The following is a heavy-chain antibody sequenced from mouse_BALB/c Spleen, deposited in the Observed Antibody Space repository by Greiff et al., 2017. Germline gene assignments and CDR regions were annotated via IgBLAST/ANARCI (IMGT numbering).Heavy chain of an antibody. Sequence: QVQLQQSGPELVKPGASVRISCKASGYTFTSYYIHWVKQRPGQGLEWIGWIYPGNVNTKYNEKFKGKATHTADKSSSTAYMQLSSLTSEDSAVYFSARTYRDDAMDYWGQGTSVTVSS. V-gene: IGHV1S56*01. J-gene: IGHJ4*01. D-gene: IGHD2-14*01. CDR3: ARTYRDDAMDY. CDR2: IYPGNVNT. CDR1: GYTFTSYY.